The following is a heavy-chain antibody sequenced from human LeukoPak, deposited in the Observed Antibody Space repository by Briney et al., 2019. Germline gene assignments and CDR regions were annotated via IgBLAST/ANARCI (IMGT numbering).Heavy chain of an antibody. CDR1: GYSISSGYY. Sequence: SETLSLTCTVSGYSISSGYYWGWIRQPPGKGLEWIGSIYHSGSTYYNPSLKSRVTISVDTSKNQFSLKLSSVTAADTAVYYCARRQQLGGFDYWGQGTLVTVSS. D-gene: IGHD6-13*01. V-gene: IGHV4-38-2*02. CDR2: IYHSGST. J-gene: IGHJ4*02. CDR3: ARRQQLGGFDY.